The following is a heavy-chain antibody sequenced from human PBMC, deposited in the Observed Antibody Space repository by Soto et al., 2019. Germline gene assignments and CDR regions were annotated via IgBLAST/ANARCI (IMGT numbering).Heavy chain of an antibody. V-gene: IGHV1-18*01. CDR1: GGTFSSYA. CDR2: ISAYNGNT. D-gene: IGHD6-13*01. Sequence: GASVKVSCKASGGTFSSYAISWVRQAPGQGLEWMGWISAYNGNTNYAQKLQGRVTMTTDTSTSTAYMELRSLRSDDTAVYYCARDGEAAAGIGYYYYYGMDVWGQGTTVTVSS. CDR3: ARDGEAAAGIGYYYYYGMDV. J-gene: IGHJ6*02.